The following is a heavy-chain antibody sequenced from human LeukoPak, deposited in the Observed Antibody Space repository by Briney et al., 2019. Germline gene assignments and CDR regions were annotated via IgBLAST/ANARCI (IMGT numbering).Heavy chain of an antibody. CDR2: INYGGGT. J-gene: IGHJ3*01. CDR1: EMSFSAYY. V-gene: IGHV4-34*01. Sequence: KPSETLSLTCAASEMSFSAYYWNWIRQSPGKGLEWIGDINYGGGTKYTPSPQGRGTTLLDTSKNQFSLKLTSVTAADTAVYYCARGFPPGSGSRGSHAFDVWGQGTMVTVSS. D-gene: IGHD6-19*01. CDR3: ARGFPPGSGSRGSHAFDV.